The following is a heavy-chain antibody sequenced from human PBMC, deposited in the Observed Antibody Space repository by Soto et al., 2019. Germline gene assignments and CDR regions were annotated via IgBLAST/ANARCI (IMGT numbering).Heavy chain of an antibody. CDR3: ARGVPPTAPPDY. CDR2: IYYSGST. Sequence: PSETLSLTCTVSGGSISSGGYYWSWIRQHPGKGLEWIGCIYYSGSTYYNPSLKSRVTISVDTSKSQFSLKLSSVTAADTAMYCCARGVPPTAPPDYWGQGILVTLSS. CDR1: GGSISSGGYY. D-gene: IGHD2-15*01. V-gene: IGHV4-31*03. J-gene: IGHJ4*02.